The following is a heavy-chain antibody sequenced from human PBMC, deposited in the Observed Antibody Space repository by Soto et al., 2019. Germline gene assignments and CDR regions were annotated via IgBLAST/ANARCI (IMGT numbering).Heavy chain of an antibody. CDR3: ASSVAGTSIYFDY. J-gene: IGHJ4*02. CDR2: IIPIFGTA. V-gene: IGHV1-69*13. Sequence: GASMKVSCKASVGTFSSYAIRWVRQAPGQGLEWMGGIIPIFGTANYAQKFQGRVTITADESTSTAYMELSSLRSEDTAVYYCASSVAGTSIYFDYWGQGTLVTVSS. CDR1: VGTFSSYA. D-gene: IGHD6-19*01.